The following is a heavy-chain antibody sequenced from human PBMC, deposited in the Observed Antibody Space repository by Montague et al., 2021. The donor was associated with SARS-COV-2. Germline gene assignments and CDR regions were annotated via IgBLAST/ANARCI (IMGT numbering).Heavy chain of an antibody. J-gene: IGHJ4*02. V-gene: IGHV4-34*01. Sequence: SETLSLTCAVYGGSFSGYYWTWIRQSPGKGLEWIAEINHSGTTNYNFNPSLRSRVTISVYTSKVQFSLKLSSVTAADTGVYYGARWDPQTLTLIGLRGKSASDYWGQGTMVTVSS. CDR2: INHSGTT. CDR1: GGSFSGYY. D-gene: IGHD4-23*01. CDR3: ARWDPQTLTLIGLRGKSASDY.